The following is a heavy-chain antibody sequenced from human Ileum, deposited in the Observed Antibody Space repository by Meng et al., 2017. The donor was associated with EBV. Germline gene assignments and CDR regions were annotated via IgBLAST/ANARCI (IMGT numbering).Heavy chain of an antibody. V-gene: IGHV4-4*02. Sequence: VKLHEAFPRLVMPAGTLSLTCSGAGGSISSSNWWSWVRQPPGKGLDWIGEIYHSGSTNYNPSLKSRVTISVDKSKNQFSLNLSSVTAADTAVYYCARVGQWLPIDYWGQGTLVTVSS. CDR2: IYHSGST. CDR1: GGSISSSNW. J-gene: IGHJ4*02. D-gene: IGHD6-19*01. CDR3: ARVGQWLPIDY.